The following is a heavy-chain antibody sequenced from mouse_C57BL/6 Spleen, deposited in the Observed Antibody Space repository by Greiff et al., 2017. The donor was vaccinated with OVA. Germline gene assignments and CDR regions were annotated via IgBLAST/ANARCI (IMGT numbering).Heavy chain of an antibody. CDR3: ARRTTVDWYFDV. Sequence: QVHVKQPGTELVKPGASVKLSCKASGYTFTSYWMHWVKQRPGQGLEWIGNINPSNGGTNYNEKFKSKATLTVDKSSSTAYMQLSSLTSEDSAVYYCARRTTVDWYFDVWGTGTTVTVSS. CDR1: GYTFTSYW. CDR2: INPSNGGT. J-gene: IGHJ1*03. D-gene: IGHD1-1*01. V-gene: IGHV1-53*01.